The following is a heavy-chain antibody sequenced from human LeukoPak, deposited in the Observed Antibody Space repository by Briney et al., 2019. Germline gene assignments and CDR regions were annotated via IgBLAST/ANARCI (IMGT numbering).Heavy chain of an antibody. D-gene: IGHD3-10*01. CDR2: ISGSGGST. CDR1: GFTFSSYA. CDR3: AKWVTMVRGVIGTKTFDY. J-gene: IGHJ4*02. Sequence: GGSLRLSCAASGFTFSSYAMSWVRQAPGKGLEWVSAISGSGGSTYYADSVKGRFTISRDNSKNTLYLQMNSLRAEDTAVYYCAKWVTMVRGVIGTKTFDYWGQGTLVTVSS. V-gene: IGHV3-23*01.